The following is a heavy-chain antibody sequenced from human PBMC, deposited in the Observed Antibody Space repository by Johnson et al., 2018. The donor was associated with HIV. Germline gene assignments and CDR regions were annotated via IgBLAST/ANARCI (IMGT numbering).Heavy chain of an antibody. Sequence: VQLVESGGGLIQPGGSLRLSCAASGFTVSSNYMSWVRQAPGEGLEWVSVIYSGGSTYYADSVKGRFTISRDNSKNTLYLQMNSLGVEDTAVYYCAREPRLLTDAFDIWGQGTMVTVSS. CDR3: AREPRLLTDAFDI. V-gene: IGHV3-66*03. J-gene: IGHJ3*02. CDR1: GFTVSSNY. D-gene: IGHD5-18*01. CDR2: IYSGGST.